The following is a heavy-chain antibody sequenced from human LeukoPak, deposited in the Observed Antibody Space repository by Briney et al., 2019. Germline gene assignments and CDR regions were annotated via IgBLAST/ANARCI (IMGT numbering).Heavy chain of an antibody. CDR2: INAGNGNT. CDR3: ARDRGDIVVVPAAMELDY. J-gene: IGHJ4*02. V-gene: IGHV1-3*01. CDR1: GYTFTSYA. Sequence: ASVKVSCKASGYTFTSYAMHWVRQAPGQRLEWMGWINAGNGNTKYSQKFQGRVTITGDTSASTAYMELSSLRSEDTAVYYCARDRGDIVVVPAAMELDYWGQGTLVTVSS. D-gene: IGHD2-2*01.